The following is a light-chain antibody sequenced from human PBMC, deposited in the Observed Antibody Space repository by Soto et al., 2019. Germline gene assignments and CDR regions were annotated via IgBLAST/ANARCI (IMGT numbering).Light chain of an antibody. Sequence: QSALTQPPSASGSPGQSVTISCTGTLTDVGGRDFGRDFVSWYRQDPGKAPKLILYDVNTRPSGVPNRFSGSKSGNTASLTVSGLQAEDEGHYSCSSYTGTDVIFGGGTKVTVL. CDR1: LTDVGGRDF. V-gene: IGLV2-8*01. CDR2: DVN. CDR3: SSYTGTDVI. J-gene: IGLJ2*01.